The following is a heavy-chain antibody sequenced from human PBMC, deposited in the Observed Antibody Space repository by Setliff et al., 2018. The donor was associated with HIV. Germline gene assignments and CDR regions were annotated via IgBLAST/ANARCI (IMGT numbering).Heavy chain of an antibody. CDR1: GGSVSLYY. D-gene: IGHD3-3*01. CDR2: LFTSGKT. Sequence: ASETLSLTCTVSGGSVSLYYWNWVRQPVGKGLEWIGRLFTSGKTIFSPSLKSRVSMSVDTSKNAVSLKLDSVTAGDSAVYFCARDLFNEWQGHYYYYMDVWGKGTTVTVSS. V-gene: IGHV4-4*07. CDR3: ARDLFNEWQGHYYYYMDV. J-gene: IGHJ6*03.